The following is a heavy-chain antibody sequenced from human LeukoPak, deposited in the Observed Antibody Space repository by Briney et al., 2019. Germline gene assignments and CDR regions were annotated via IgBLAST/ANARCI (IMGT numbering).Heavy chain of an antibody. CDR3: AKDADYGDYVAVDNWFDP. Sequence: GVSLRLSCAASGFTFSSYAMSWVRQAPGKGLEWVSAISGSGGSTYYADSVKGRFTISRDNSKNTLYLQMNSLRAEDTAVYYCAKDADYGDYVAVDNWFDPWGQGTLVTVSS. V-gene: IGHV3-23*01. CDR2: ISGSGGST. CDR1: GFTFSSYA. D-gene: IGHD4-17*01. J-gene: IGHJ5*02.